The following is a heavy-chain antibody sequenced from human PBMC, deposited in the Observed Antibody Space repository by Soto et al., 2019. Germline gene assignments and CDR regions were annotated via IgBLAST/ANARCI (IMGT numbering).Heavy chain of an antibody. D-gene: IGHD1-26*01. V-gene: IGHV3-9*01. CDR1: GFTFDDYA. Sequence: EVQLVESGGGLVQPGRSLRLSCAASGFTFDDYAMHWVRQAPGKGLVWVSGIRWNSGSIGYADSVKGRFTISRDNAKNSLYRQRNSLRAEDTALYYCAKDKWELSYYVDYWGQGTLGTVSS. J-gene: IGHJ4*02. CDR2: IRWNSGSI. CDR3: AKDKWELSYYVDY.